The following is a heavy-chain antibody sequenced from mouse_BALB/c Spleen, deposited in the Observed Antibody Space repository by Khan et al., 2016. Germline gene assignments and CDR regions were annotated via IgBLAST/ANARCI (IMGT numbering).Heavy chain of an antibody. V-gene: IGHV1S137*01. D-gene: IGHD1-2*01. CDR2: ISTYYGDA. CDR3: ARGTTALFYSLDY. CDR1: GYTFTDYD. J-gene: IGHJ4*01. Sequence: QVQLQQSGAELVRPGVSVKISCKGSGYTFTDYDLHWVKQSHAKSLEWIGIISTYYGDANHNQKFKGKATMTVDKSSSTAYMELARLTSEDSAIYCCARGTTALFYSLDYWAQGTSVTVSS.